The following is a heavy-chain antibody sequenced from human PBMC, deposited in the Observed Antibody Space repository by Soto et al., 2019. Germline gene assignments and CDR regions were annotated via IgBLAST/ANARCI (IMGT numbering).Heavy chain of an antibody. J-gene: IGHJ2*01. D-gene: IGHD3-10*02. V-gene: IGHV3-21*04. CDR2: ISSGSSYI. CDR3: FQAEEGIRDVRSVSAFLLNRSSDL. Sequence: EKGLEWVSSISSGSSYIYYADSVKGRFTISRDNSKNTLYLQMNSLRADDTAVFFFFQAEEGIRDVRSVSAFLLNRSSDL.